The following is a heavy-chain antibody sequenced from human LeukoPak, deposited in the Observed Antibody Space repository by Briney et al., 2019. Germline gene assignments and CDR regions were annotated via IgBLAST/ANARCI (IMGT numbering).Heavy chain of an antibody. J-gene: IGHJ4*02. Sequence: SETLSLTCTVSGGSISSYYWSWIRQPPGKGLEWIGYIYYSGSTNYNPSLKSRVTISVDTSKNQFSLKLSSVTAADTAVYYCARGRNSGWLGYYFDYWGQGTLVTVSS. CDR3: ARGRNSGWLGYYFDY. CDR2: IYYSGST. CDR1: GGSISSYY. V-gene: IGHV4-59*12. D-gene: IGHD6-19*01.